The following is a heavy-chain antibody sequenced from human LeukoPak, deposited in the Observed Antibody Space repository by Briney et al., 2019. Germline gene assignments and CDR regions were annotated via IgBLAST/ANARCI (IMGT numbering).Heavy chain of an antibody. D-gene: IGHD6-13*01. CDR3: ARDLGFNRYSSSWYYNWFDP. CDR2: IYTSPTT. CDR1: GGSLSSHY. J-gene: IGHJ5*02. Sequence: SQTLSLTCTDYGGSLSSHYRSWIRQPDGKGLERIGRIYTSPTTTYNPSLKTPVTMSVSTSNTPFSLKLSSVTAADTAVYYCARDLGFNRYSSSWYYNWFDPWGQGTLVTVSS. V-gene: IGHV4-4*07.